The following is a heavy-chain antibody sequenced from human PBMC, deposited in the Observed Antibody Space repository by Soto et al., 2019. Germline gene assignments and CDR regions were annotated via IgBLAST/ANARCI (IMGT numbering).Heavy chain of an antibody. J-gene: IGHJ4*02. CDR1: GGFISGRTYY. V-gene: IGHV4-61*01. CDR2: VESSGRT. D-gene: IGHD3-10*01. Sequence: PSETLSLTCTVSGGFISGRTYYWGWIRQPPGKGLEWIGYVESSGRTEYKPSLASRVTLSLDSSQNQFSLTLRSVTTADRALYFCARGVYGAYLDYWGQGIPVTVSS. CDR3: ARGVYGAYLDY.